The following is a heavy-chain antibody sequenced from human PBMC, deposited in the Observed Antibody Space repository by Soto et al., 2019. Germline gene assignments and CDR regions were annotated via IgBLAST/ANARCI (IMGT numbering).Heavy chain of an antibody. D-gene: IGHD7-27*01. CDR3: AKTWGGCWFDP. CDR2: IIPILGIA. J-gene: IGHJ5*02. CDR1: GGTFSSYP. Sequence: QVQLVQSGAEVKKPGSSVKVSCKASGGTFSSYPISWVRQAPGQGLEWMGRIIPILGIANYAQKFQGRVTVTAAKSTSTAYMELSSLRSEDTAVYYCAKTWGGCWFDPWGQGTLVTVSS. V-gene: IGHV1-69*02.